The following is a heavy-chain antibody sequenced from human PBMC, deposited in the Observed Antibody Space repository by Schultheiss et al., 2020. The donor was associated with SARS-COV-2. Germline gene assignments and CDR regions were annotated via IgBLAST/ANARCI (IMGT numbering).Heavy chain of an antibody. CDR1: GFTFSSYC. V-gene: IGHV3-7*03. CDR3: AKDLTSAYYLFDF. CDR2: IKRDGSEK. Sequence: GGSLRPSCAASGFTFSSYCMSWVRQAPGKGLEWVAIIKRDGSEKYYVDSVEGRFTISRDNSKNTLYLQMNSLRAEDTAVYYCAKDLTSAYYLFDFWGQGALVTVSS. D-gene: IGHD1-26*01. J-gene: IGHJ4*02.